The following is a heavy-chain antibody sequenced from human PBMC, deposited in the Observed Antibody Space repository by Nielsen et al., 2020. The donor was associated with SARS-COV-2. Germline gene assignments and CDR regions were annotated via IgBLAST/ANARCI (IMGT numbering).Heavy chain of an antibody. Sequence: ASVKVSCKASGYTFTSYGISWVRQAPGQGLEWMGWISAYNGNINYAQKLQGRVTMTTDTSTSTASMKLRSLRSDDTAVYYCARCISILRGVHDSFDTWGQGTMVTVSS. D-gene: IGHD3-10*01. V-gene: IGHV1-18*04. CDR3: ARCISILRGVHDSFDT. J-gene: IGHJ3*02. CDR1: GYTFTSYG. CDR2: ISAYNGNI.